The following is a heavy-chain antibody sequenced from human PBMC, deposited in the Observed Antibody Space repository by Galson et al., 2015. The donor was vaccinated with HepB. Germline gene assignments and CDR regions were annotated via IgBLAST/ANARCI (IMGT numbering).Heavy chain of an antibody. CDR1: GFTFRNYV. CDR3: TRDPDYGNYGDYGMDV. CDR2: ISYDASNK. J-gene: IGHJ6*02. D-gene: IGHD4-11*01. V-gene: IGHV3-30-3*01. Sequence: SLRLSCAASGFTFRNYVMHWVRQAPGTGLEWVALISYDASNKYYADSVKGRFTISRDNSKITLYLQMNSLSPDDTAVYFCTRDPDYGNYGDYGMDVWGQGTTVTVSS.